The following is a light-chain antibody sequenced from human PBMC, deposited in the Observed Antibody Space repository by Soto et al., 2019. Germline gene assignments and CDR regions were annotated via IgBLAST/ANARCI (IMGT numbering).Light chain of an antibody. CDR1: QGISSR. Sequence: SCVCASVGESVAIGCRASQGISSRLALYQQKPGKAPKLLIYDASSLQSGVPSRFSGSGSGTDFTHICSSLLPADPATRYMQLSNNLPLACAGGTKVDIK. CDR3: QLSNNLPLA. J-gene: IGKJ4*02. V-gene: IGKV1-12*01. CDR2: DAS.